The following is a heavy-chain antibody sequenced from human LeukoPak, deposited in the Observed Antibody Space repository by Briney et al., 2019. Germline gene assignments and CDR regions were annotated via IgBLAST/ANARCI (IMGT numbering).Heavy chain of an antibody. CDR3: ARSAGYSYVDY. J-gene: IGHJ4*02. CDR1: GFIFRDFS. V-gene: IGHV3-7*01. Sequence: GGSLRLSCSVSGFIFRDFSMSWVRQAPGKGLEWVAKMNEYGSEIFYVDSVKGRFTISRDNGKNSLYLQMNSLRAEDTAVYYCARSAGYSYVDYWGQGTLVTVSS. CDR2: MNEYGSEI. D-gene: IGHD5-18*01.